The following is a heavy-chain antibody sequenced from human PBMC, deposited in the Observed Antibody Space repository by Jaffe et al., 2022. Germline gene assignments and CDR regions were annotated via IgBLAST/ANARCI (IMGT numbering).Heavy chain of an antibody. Sequence: QVQLVESGGGVVQPGGSLRLSCAASGFTFSSYGMHWVRQAPGKGLEWVAFIRYDGSNKYYADSVKGRFTISRDNSKNTLYLQMNSLRAEDTAVYYCAKCGGTSLYDFWSGFLYYFDYWGQGTLVTVSS. D-gene: IGHD3-3*01. J-gene: IGHJ4*02. CDR3: AKCGGTSLYDFWSGFLYYFDY. CDR1: GFTFSSYG. CDR2: IRYDGSNK. V-gene: IGHV3-30*02.